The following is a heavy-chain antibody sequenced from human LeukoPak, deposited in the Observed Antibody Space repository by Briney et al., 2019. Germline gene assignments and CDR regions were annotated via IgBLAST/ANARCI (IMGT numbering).Heavy chain of an antibody. Sequence: SVKVPCKASGGTFSSYAISWVRQAPGQGLEWMGGIIPIFGTANYAQKFQGRVTITADESTSTAYMELSSLRSEDTAVYYCARVVPLWPSYYCYGMDVWGQGTTVTVSS. CDR1: GGTFSSYA. J-gene: IGHJ6*02. V-gene: IGHV1-69*13. CDR2: IIPIFGTA. CDR3: ARVVPLWPSYYCYGMDV. D-gene: IGHD3-10*01.